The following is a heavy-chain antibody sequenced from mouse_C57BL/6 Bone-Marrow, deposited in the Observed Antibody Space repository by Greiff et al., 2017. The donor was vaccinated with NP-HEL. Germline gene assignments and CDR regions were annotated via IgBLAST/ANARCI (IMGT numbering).Heavy chain of an antibody. V-gene: IGHV5-16*01. J-gene: IGHJ1*03. CDR3: AREGTTMVTTWGYFDV. D-gene: IGHD2-2*01. CDR1: GFTFSDYY. Sequence: EVHLVESEGGLVQPGSSMKLSCTASGFTFSDYYMAWVRQVPEKGLEWVANINYDGSSTYYLDSLKSRFIISRDNAKNILYLQMSSLKSEDTATYYCAREGTTMVTTWGYFDVWGTGTTVTVSS. CDR2: INYDGSST.